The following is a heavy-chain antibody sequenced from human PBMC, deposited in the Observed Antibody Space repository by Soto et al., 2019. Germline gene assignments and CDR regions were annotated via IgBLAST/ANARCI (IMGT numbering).Heavy chain of an antibody. J-gene: IGHJ6*02. Sequence: QITLKESGTPLVKPTQTLTLTCTFSAFSLSTGGVGVGWIRQPPGKALERLALIYWDDDKRYSQSLRSRLTITKDTSKNPVVLTMTNMDPVDTATYYCIQSRCGGDCLQSYASYYYYGMDVWGQGTTVTVSS. CDR1: AFSLSTGGVG. CDR2: IYWDDDK. D-gene: IGHD2-21*02. V-gene: IGHV2-5*02. CDR3: IQSRCGGDCLQSYASYYYYGMDV.